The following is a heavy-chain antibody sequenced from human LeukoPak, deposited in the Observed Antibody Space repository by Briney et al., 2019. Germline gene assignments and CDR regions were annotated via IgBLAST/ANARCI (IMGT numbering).Heavy chain of an antibody. Sequence: PGGSLRLSCAASGFTFSSYWMSWVRQAPGKGLEWVANIKQDGSEKYYVDSVKGRFTISRDNAKNSLYLQMNSLRAEDTALYYCARPRRWGIRGGLGGLDYWGQGTLVTVSS. V-gene: IGHV3-7*01. CDR3: ARPRRWGIRGGLGGLDY. J-gene: IGHJ4*02. CDR1: GFTFSSYW. D-gene: IGHD2-15*01. CDR2: IKQDGSEK.